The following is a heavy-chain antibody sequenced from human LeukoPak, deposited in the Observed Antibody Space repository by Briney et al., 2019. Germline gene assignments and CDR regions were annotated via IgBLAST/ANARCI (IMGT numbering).Heavy chain of an antibody. CDR1: GFTFSSYA. CDR3: AKGIVGTTTPFDY. D-gene: IGHD1-26*01. Sequence: PGGSLRLSCAASGFTFSSYAMSWVRQAPGKGREWVSAISGSGGSTYYADSGKGRFTISRHNSKNTLYLQMSRRRAEDTAVYYCAKGIVGTTTPFDYWGQGTLVTVSS. CDR2: ISGSGGST. J-gene: IGHJ4*02. V-gene: IGHV3-23*01.